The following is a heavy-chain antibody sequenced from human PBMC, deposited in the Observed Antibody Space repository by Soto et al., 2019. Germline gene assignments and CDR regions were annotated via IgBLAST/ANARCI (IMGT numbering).Heavy chain of an antibody. Sequence: PSETLSLTCTVSGGSISSYYWSWIRQPPGKGLEWIGYIFYTGSTNYNPSLKSRVTISVDTSKNQFSLKLSSVTAADTAVYYCARDPGFYDSSGYYFGWFDPWGQGTLVTVSS. J-gene: IGHJ5*02. CDR1: GGSISSYY. D-gene: IGHD3-22*01. V-gene: IGHV4-59*01. CDR3: ARDPGFYDSSGYYFGWFDP. CDR2: IFYTGST.